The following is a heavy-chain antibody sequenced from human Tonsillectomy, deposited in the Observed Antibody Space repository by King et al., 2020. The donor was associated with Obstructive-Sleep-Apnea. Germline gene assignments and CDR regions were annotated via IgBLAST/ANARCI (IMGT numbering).Heavy chain of an antibody. Sequence: VQLVGSGGDLVQPGGSLRLSCAASGFTFSYYWMHWVRQAPGKGLVWVSRINTDGSHTTYADSVKGRFTISRDNAKNTLYLQMNSLRAEDTALYYCARAGSGSYDYWGQGTLVTVSS. CDR3: ARAGSGSYDY. CDR1: GFTFSYYW. V-gene: IGHV3-74*01. D-gene: IGHD1-26*01. J-gene: IGHJ4*02. CDR2: INTDGSHT.